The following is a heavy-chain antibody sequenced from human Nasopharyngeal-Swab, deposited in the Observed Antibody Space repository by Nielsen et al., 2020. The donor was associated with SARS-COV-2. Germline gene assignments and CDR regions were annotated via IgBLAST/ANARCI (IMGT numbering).Heavy chain of an antibody. CDR2: ISFDGTRK. CDR3: AKITTSSLFDC. V-gene: IGHV3-30*18. CDR1: GFTFSGYD. D-gene: IGHD6-6*01. J-gene: IGHJ4*02. Sequence: GGSLRLSCVVSGFTFSGYDMNWVRQAPGKGLEWVAGISFDGTRKFYVDSVKGRFTISRDNSRDTLYLQMDSLRAEDTALYYCAKITTSSLFDCWGQGAQVTVSS.